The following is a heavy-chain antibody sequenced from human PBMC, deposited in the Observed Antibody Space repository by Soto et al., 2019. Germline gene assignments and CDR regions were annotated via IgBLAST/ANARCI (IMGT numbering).Heavy chain of an antibody. Sequence: QVQLVQSGAEVKKPGASVKVSCKASGYTFTSYGISWVRQAPGQGLEWMGWISACNGNTNYAQKLQGRVTMTTDTSTSTAYMELRSLRSDDTAVYYCARAPTPRWLVRGYGMDVWGQGTTVTVSS. CDR3: ARAPTPRWLVRGYGMDV. J-gene: IGHJ6*02. V-gene: IGHV1-18*01. CDR1: GYTFTSYG. D-gene: IGHD6-19*01. CDR2: ISACNGNT.